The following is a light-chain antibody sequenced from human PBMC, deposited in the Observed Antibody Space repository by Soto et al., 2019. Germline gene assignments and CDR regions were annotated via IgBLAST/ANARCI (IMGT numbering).Light chain of an antibody. CDR3: EQYDASPVA. CDR2: GAA. Sequence: EIVLTQSPGTLSLSPGERATLSCRANQSISHYLAWYQQKPGQSPRLLIYGAASRAIGIPDRFNGTGSETTFTLTISRLQPEDFALYFCEQYDASPVAFGPGTKVDS. V-gene: IGKV3-20*01. CDR1: QSISHY. J-gene: IGKJ3*01.